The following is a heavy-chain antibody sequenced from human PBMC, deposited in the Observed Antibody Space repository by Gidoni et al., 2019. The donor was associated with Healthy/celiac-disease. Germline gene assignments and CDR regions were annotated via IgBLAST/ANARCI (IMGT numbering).Heavy chain of an antibody. V-gene: IGHV4-4*02. CDR2: ISHSGST. CDR1: GGSLSSSNW. Sequence: QVQLQESGPGLVKPSGTLSLTCAVSGGSLSSSNWWSWVRQPPGKGLEWIGEISHSGSTNYNPSLKSRVTISVDKSKNQFSLKLSSGTAADTAVYYCARTKNYYYYYYMDVWGKGTTVTVSS. CDR3: ARTKNYYYYYYMDV. J-gene: IGHJ6*03.